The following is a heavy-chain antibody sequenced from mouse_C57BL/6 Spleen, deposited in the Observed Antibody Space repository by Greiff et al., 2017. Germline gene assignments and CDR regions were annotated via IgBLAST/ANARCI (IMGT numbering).Heavy chain of an antibody. CDR2: IDPSDSYT. Sequence: QVQLQQPGAELVKPGASVKLSCKASGYTFTSYWMQWVKQRPGQGLEWIGEIDPSDSYTNYNQKFKGKATLTVDTSSSTAYMQLSSLTSEDSAVYYCARRNRPGYCDYWGQGTTLTVSS. CDR3: ARRNRPGYCDY. V-gene: IGHV1-50*01. CDR1: GYTFTSYW. J-gene: IGHJ2*01.